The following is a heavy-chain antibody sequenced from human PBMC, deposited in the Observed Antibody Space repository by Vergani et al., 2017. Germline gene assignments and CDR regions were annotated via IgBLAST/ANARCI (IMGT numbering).Heavy chain of an antibody. J-gene: IGHJ4*02. V-gene: IGHV3-21*01. Sequence: EVQLVESGGGLVKPGGSLRLSCAASGFTFSSYSMNWVRQAPGKGLEWVSSISSSSSYIYYADSVKGRFTISRDNAKNSLYLQMNSLRAEDTAVYYCARLGDYYGSGSYQGYFDYWGQGTLVTVSS. CDR2: ISSSSSYI. CDR3: ARLGDYYGSGSYQGYFDY. D-gene: IGHD3-10*01. CDR1: GFTFSSYS.